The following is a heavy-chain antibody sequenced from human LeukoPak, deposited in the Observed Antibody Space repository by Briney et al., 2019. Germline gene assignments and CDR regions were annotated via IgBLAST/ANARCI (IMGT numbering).Heavy chain of an antibody. V-gene: IGHV1-69*13. CDR3: ARGFGDDILTGYTQYYYYYMDV. Sequence: VASVKVSCKVSGYTLTELSMHWVRQAPGQGLEWMGGIIPIFGTANYAQKFQGRVTITADESTSTAYMELSSLRSEDTAVYYCARGFGDDILTGYTQYYYYYMDVWGKGTTVTISS. J-gene: IGHJ6*03. CDR2: IIPIFGTA. CDR1: GYTLTELS. D-gene: IGHD3-9*01.